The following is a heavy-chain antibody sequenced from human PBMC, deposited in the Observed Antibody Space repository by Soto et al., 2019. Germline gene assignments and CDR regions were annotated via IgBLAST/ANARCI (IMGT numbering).Heavy chain of an antibody. CDR1: GYTFSRYG. CDR3: ARDTQQDSNGYYLEWFDP. D-gene: IGHD3-22*01. V-gene: IGHV1-18*01. CDR2: INPSNDNT. J-gene: IGHJ5*02. Sequence: ASVKVSCKASGYTFSRYGSPWVRQAPWQVLEWMGWINPSNDNTNYAQKFRGRVTMTTDAHTSTAHMELRSLKSDDTAVYYCARDTQQDSNGYYLEWFDPWGQGTMVTVSS.